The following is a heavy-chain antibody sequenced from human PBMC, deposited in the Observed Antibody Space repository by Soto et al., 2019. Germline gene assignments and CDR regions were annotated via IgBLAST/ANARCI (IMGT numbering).Heavy chain of an antibody. CDR3: AGRTVASSWTLDI. J-gene: IGHJ3*02. CDR2: ISGSAGRT. V-gene: IGHV3-23*01. D-gene: IGHD6-19*01. Sequence: GGSLRLSCAVSGFIFTKNAMSWVRQAPGKGLEWLSGISGSAGRTYYADSVKGRFTISRDTSKNTVYLQMNSLRAEDTAIYCCAGRTVASSWTLDIWGQGTMVTVSS. CDR1: GFIFTKNA.